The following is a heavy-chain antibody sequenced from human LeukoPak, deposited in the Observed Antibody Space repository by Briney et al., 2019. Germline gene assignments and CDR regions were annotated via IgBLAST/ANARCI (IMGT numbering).Heavy chain of an antibody. Sequence: GGSLRLSCAASGFTFSSYEMNWVRQAPGKGLEWVSYISSSGSTIYYADSVKGRFTISRDNAKNSLYLQMNSLRAEDTAVYYCARDPWSSSWYYWGQGTLVTVSS. CDR3: ARDPWSSSWYY. CDR2: ISSSGSTI. D-gene: IGHD6-13*01. J-gene: IGHJ4*02. CDR1: GFTFSSYE. V-gene: IGHV3-48*03.